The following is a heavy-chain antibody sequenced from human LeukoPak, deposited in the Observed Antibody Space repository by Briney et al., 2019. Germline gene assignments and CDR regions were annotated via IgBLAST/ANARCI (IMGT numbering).Heavy chain of an antibody. CDR3: AREPGYSSGSVD. V-gene: IGHV4-38-2*02. D-gene: IGHD6-19*01. J-gene: IGHJ4*02. Sequence: PSETLSLTCTVSGYSISSGYYWGWIRQPPGKGLEWIGSIYHSGSTYYNPSLKSRVTISVDTSKNQFSLKLISVTAADTAVYYCAREPGYSSGSVDWGQGTQVTVPS. CDR2: IYHSGST. CDR1: GYSISSGYY.